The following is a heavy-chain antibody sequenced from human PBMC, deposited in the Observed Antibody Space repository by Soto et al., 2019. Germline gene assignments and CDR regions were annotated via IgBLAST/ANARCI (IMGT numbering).Heavy chain of an antibody. CDR3: VRKGYETGWYYDQ. Sequence: EVQLLESGGGLVQPGVSLRLSCAASGFTFRYYDMFWVRQAPGKGPEWVSFVSTSGGRTEYADYVRGRFTISRDNAENTLSLHMNSLAVDDTAVYYCVRKGYETGWYYDQGGQGTLVTVSS. D-gene: IGHD6-19*01. CDR1: GFTFRYYD. CDR2: VSTSGGRT. V-gene: IGHV3-23*01. J-gene: IGHJ4*02.